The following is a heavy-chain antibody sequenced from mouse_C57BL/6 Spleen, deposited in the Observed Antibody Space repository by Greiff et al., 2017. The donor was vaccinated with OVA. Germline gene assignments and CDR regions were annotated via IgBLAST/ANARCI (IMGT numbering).Heavy chain of an antibody. CDR3: ARQGGNYCDY. CDR1: GFPFSSYG. CDR2: ISSGGSYT. J-gene: IGHJ2*01. Sequence: EVKLEESGGDLVKPGGSLKLSCAASGFPFSSYGMSWVRQTPDKRLEWVATISSGGSYTSYPDSVKGRFTISRDNAKNTLYLQMSSLKSEDTAMYYCARQGGNYCDYWGQGTTLTVSS. V-gene: IGHV5-6*02.